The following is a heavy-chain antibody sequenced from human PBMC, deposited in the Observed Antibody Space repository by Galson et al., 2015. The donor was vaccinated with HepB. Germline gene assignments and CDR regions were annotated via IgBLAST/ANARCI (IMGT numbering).Heavy chain of an antibody. CDR1: GYTFTSHD. J-gene: IGHJ3*02. Sequence: SVKVSCKASGYTFTSHDINWVRQAPGQGLEWMGWMNPKSVNTGYAQNFKGRLTMTRNNSINTAYMELSSLGFEDTAVYFCARGGGYYDSSGYHMDACDIWGQGTMVIVSS. CDR2: MNPKSVNT. V-gene: IGHV1-8*02. CDR3: ARGGGYYDSSGYHMDACDI. D-gene: IGHD3-22*01.